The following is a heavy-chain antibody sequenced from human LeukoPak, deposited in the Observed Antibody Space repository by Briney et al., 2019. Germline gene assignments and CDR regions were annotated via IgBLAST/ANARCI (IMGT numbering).Heavy chain of an antibody. Sequence: GGSLRLSCAASGFTFSSYAMSWVRQAPGKGLEWVSTIYGGGVNTHYADSVGGRFTISRDNSKNTLFLQMNSLRDEDTAVYYCAKDLYSNYGPADYWGQGNLVTVSS. CDR3: AKDLYSNYGPADY. CDR2: IYGGGVNT. V-gene: IGHV3-23*01. CDR1: GFTFSSYA. D-gene: IGHD4-11*01. J-gene: IGHJ4*02.